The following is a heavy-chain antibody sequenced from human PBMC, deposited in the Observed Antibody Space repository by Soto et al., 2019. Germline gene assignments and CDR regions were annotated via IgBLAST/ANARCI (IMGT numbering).Heavy chain of an antibody. D-gene: IGHD6-13*01. Sequence: QITLKESGPTLVNPTQTLTLTCTFSGFSLSTSGVGVGWIRQPPGKALAWLALIYWDDDKRYSPSLKSTLTNTKDTSKNRVVLTMTNMDPVDTATYYCAHLRWGIAAAYFDYWGQGTLVTVSS. CDR3: AHLRWGIAAAYFDY. J-gene: IGHJ4*02. CDR2: IYWDDDK. CDR1: GFSLSTSGVG. V-gene: IGHV2-5*02.